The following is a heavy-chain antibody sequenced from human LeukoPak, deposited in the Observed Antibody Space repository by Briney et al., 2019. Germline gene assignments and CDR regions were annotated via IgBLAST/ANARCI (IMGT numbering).Heavy chain of an antibody. CDR2: ISGSSTYI. J-gene: IGHJ4*02. V-gene: IGHV3-21*01. CDR3: ARVVGATDDY. CDR1: GFTFSSYN. Sequence: PGESLRLSCAASGFTFSSYNMNWVRQAPGKGLEWVSSISGSSTYIYYADSVRGRFTISRDNAKNSLFLHMNSLRAEDTAVYYCARVVGATDDYWGQGTLVTVSS. D-gene: IGHD1-26*01.